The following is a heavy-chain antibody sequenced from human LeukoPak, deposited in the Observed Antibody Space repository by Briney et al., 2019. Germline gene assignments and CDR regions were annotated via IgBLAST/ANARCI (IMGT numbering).Heavy chain of an antibody. J-gene: IGHJ4*02. CDR3: ARLYDYVWGSYRYGTRDY. CDR1: GGSFSGYY. Sequence: SETLSLTCAVYGGSFSGYYWNWIRQPPGKGLEWIGEINHSGSTNYNPSLKSRVTISVDTSKNQFSLKLSSVTAADTAVYYCARLYDYVWGSYRYGTRDYWGQGTLVTVSS. D-gene: IGHD3-16*02. V-gene: IGHV4-34*01. CDR2: INHSGST.